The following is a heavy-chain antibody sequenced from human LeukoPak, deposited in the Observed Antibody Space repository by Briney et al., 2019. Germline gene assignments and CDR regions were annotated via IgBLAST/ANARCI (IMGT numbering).Heavy chain of an antibody. V-gene: IGHV3-21*01. J-gene: IGHJ4*02. CDR2: ISSSSYI. CDR1: GFTFSSYS. D-gene: IGHD3-3*01. CDR3: ARDAYYDFWSGYKDLDY. Sequence: GGSLRLSCAASGFTFSSYSMNWVRQAPGKGLEWVSSISSSSYIYYADSVKGRFTISRDNAKNSLYLQMNSLRAEDTAVYYCARDAYYDFWSGYKDLDYWGQGTLVTVPS.